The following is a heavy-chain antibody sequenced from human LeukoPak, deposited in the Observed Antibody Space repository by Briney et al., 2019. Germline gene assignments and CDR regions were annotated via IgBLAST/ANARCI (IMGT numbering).Heavy chain of an antibody. D-gene: IGHD6-13*01. CDR1: GFTFSSYG. CDR3: ARDGAHSSWVPWGAYYYYGMDV. V-gene: IGHV3-33*01. CDR2: IWYDGSNK. J-gene: IGHJ6*02. Sequence: PGGSLRLSCAASGFTFSSYGMHWVRQAPGKGLEWVAVIWYDGSNKYYADSVKGRFTISRDNSKNTLYLQMNSLRAEDTAVYYCARDGAHSSWVPWGAYYYYGMDVWGQGTTVTVSS.